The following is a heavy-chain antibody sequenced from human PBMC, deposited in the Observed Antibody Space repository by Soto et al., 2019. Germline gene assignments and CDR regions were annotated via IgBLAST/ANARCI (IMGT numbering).Heavy chain of an antibody. CDR2: IYHSGST. Sequence: SETLSLTCAVSGGSIRSGGYSWSWIRQPPGKGLEWIGYIYHSGSTYYNPSLKSRVTISVDRSKNQFSLKLSSVTAADTAVYYCARGTTVVTPSYYYYYYGMDVWGQGTTVTVS. V-gene: IGHV4-30-2*01. J-gene: IGHJ6*02. CDR1: GGSIRSGGYS. CDR3: ARGTTVVTPSYYYYYYGMDV. D-gene: IGHD4-17*01.